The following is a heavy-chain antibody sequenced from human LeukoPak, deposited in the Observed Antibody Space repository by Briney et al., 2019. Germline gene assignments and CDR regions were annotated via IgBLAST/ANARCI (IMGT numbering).Heavy chain of an antibody. J-gene: IGHJ6*03. CDR2: ISSSSSYI. V-gene: IGHV3-21*01. D-gene: IGHD6-19*01. CDR3: ARASIAVAGYYYYYMDV. CDR1: GFTFSSYS. Sequence: PGGSLRLSCAASGFTFSSYSMNWVRQAPGKGLEWVSSISSSSSYIYYADSVKGRFTISRDNAKNSLYLQMNSLRAEDTAVYYCARASIAVAGYYYYYMDVWGKGTTVTISS.